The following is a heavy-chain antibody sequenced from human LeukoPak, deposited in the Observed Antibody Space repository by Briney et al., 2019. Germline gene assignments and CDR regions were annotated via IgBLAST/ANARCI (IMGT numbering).Heavy chain of an antibody. D-gene: IGHD3-16*01. Sequence: PGGSLRLSCAASGFTVSSNYMSWVRQAPGKGLEWVSVIYSGGATYYADSVKGRFTVSRDNSKNTLFLQMNSLKVEDTAVYYCASGTKGELLLNYWGQGTLVTVSS. CDR1: GFTVSSNY. V-gene: IGHV3-53*01. CDR3: ASGTKGELLLNY. CDR2: IYSGGAT. J-gene: IGHJ4*02.